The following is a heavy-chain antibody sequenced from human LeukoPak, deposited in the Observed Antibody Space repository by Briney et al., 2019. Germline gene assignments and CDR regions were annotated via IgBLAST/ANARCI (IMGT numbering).Heavy chain of an antibody. V-gene: IGHV3-30-3*01. CDR3: AKVMKWSGSYYFDY. CDR2: ISYDGSNK. Sequence: QPGRSLRPSCAASGFTFSSYAMHWVRQAPGKGLEWVAVISYDGSNKYYADSVKGRFTISRDNSKNTLYLQMNSLRAEDTAVYYCAKVMKWSGSYYFDYWGQGTLVTVSS. D-gene: IGHD1-26*01. CDR1: GFTFSSYA. J-gene: IGHJ4*02.